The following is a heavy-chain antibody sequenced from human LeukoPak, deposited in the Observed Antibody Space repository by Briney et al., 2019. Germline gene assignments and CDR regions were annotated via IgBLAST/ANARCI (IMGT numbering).Heavy chain of an antibody. J-gene: IGHJ4*02. D-gene: IGHD3-10*01. V-gene: IGHV3-23*01. CDR1: GFPLRSYA. Sequence: GRSLSLSCAVSGFPLRSYAMTWVRQSPGEGLECVSHICDSGATPYYAASVKGLFTISRDNSKNTLYLQMSSLRAEDTAVYFCASFHYYGSGAYYLSYWGQGTLVTVSS. CDR3: ASFHYYGSGAYYLSY. CDR2: ICDSGATP.